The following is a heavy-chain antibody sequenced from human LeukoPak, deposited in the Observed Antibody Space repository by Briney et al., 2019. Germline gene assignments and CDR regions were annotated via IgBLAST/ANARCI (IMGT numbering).Heavy chain of an antibody. Sequence: VASVKVSCKASGYTFTGYYMHWVRQAPGQGLEWMGRINPNSGGTNYAQKFQGRVTMSRDTSISTAYMELSRLRSDDTAVYYCARGGHDFWSGSNYYFDYWGQGTLVTVSS. CDR2: INPNSGGT. CDR3: ARGGHDFWSGSNYYFDY. CDR1: GYTFTGYY. J-gene: IGHJ4*02. D-gene: IGHD3-3*01. V-gene: IGHV1-2*06.